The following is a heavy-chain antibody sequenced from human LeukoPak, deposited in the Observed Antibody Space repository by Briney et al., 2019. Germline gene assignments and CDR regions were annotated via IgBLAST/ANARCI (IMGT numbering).Heavy chain of an antibody. CDR3: ARRGGIIRGVASYYYMDV. V-gene: IGHV4-39*01. CDR2: IYYSGST. D-gene: IGHD3-10*01. Sequence: SETLSLTCTVSGGSINSSYYYWGWIRQPPGKGLEWIGSIYYSGSTYYNPSLKSRVTISVDTSKNQFSLKLSSVTAADTAAYYCARRGGIIRGVASYYYMDVWGKGTTVTVSS. CDR1: GGSINSSYYY. J-gene: IGHJ6*03.